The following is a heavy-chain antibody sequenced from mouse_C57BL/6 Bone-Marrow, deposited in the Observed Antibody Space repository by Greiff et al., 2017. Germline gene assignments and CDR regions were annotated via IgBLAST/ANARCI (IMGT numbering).Heavy chain of an antibody. CDR3: AIGVYYFDY. Sequence: QVQLQQSGAELVMPGASVKLSCKASGYTFTSYWMHWVKQRPGQGLEWIGEIDPSDSYTNYNQKFKGKSTLTVDKSSSTAYMQLSSLTSEDSAVYYCAIGVYYFDYWGQGTTLTVAS. V-gene: IGHV1-69*01. CDR2: IDPSDSYT. J-gene: IGHJ2*01. CDR1: GYTFTSYW.